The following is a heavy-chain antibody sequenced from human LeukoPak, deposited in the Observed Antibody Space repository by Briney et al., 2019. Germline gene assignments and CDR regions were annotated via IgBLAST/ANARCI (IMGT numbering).Heavy chain of an antibody. V-gene: IGHV4-59*08. CDR1: GGSIGSSY. Sequence: PSQTLSLTCTVSGGSIGSSYWSWIRQPPGKGLEWLGYIYFSGSTDYNPSLKSRVTISVDTSKNQFSLELSSVTAADTAVYYCARHYSGSYSVLDYWGQGTLVTVSS. CDR2: IYFSGST. J-gene: IGHJ4*02. D-gene: IGHD1-26*01. CDR3: ARHYSGSYSVLDY.